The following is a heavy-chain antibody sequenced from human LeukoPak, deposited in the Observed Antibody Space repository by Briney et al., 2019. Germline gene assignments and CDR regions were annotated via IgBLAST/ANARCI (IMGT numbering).Heavy chain of an antibody. CDR1: GYTFTSYG. CDR2: IIPIFGTA. D-gene: IGHD3-22*01. CDR3: ARGDYYDSSGYDY. J-gene: IGHJ4*02. V-gene: IGHV1-69*13. Sequence: SVKVSCKASGYTFTSYGISWVRQAPGQGLEWMGGIIPIFGTANYAQKFQGRVTITADESTSTAYMELSSLRSEDTAVYYCARGDYYDSSGYDYWGQGTLVTVSS.